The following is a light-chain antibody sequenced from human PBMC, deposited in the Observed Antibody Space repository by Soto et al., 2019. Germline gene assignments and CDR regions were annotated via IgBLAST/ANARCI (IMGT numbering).Light chain of an antibody. Sequence: DIQMTQSPSSLSASVGARVTITCRASQGISNYLAWYQQTPGEVPKVLIYASSTLQSGVPSRFRGSGFGTDFTLTISSLQPEDVATYYCHRYNSAPLTCGGGTKVEI. CDR3: HRYNSAPLT. CDR1: QGISNY. J-gene: IGKJ4*01. V-gene: IGKV1-27*01. CDR2: ASS.